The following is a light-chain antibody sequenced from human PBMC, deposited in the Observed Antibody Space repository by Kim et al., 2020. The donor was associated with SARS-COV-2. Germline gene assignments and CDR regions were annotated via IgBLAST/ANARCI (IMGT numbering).Light chain of an antibody. V-gene: IGKV3-15*01. Sequence: EIVMTQSPATLSVSPGERTTLSCRASQSVGSNLAWYQQTPGQAPRLLIYGASTRATGIPARFSGSGSGTDFTLTISSLQSEDFAVYYCQQYNVWPPITFGQGTRLGIK. CDR1: QSVGSN. CDR3: QQYNVWPPIT. J-gene: IGKJ5*01. CDR2: GAS.